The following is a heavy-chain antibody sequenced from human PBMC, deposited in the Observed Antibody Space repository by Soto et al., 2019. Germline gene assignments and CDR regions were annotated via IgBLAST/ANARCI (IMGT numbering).Heavy chain of an antibody. J-gene: IGHJ4*02. CDR1: GFTFSSYA. CDR3: AREDGIVGTTSAFDY. CDR2: ISGSGSTI. Sequence: PGGSLRLSCAASGFTFSSYAVSWVRQAPGKGPEWISSISGSGSTIYYADSVKGRFTISRDNSKNTLYLQMSSLRAEDTAVYYCAREDGIVGTTSAFDYWGQGTLVTVSS. D-gene: IGHD1-26*01. V-gene: IGHV3-23*01.